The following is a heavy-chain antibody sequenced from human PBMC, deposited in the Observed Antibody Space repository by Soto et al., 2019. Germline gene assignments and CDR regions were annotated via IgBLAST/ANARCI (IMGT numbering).Heavy chain of an antibody. V-gene: IGHV4-34*01. CDR2: INHSGST. CDR1: GGSFSGYY. J-gene: IGHJ6*02. CDR3: ARDVVVVPAASYYYYYYGMDV. D-gene: IGHD2-2*01. Sequence: KSSETLSLTCAVYGGSFSGYYWSWIRQPPGRGLEWIGEINHSGSTNYNPSLKSRVTTSVDTSKNQFSLKLSSVTAADTAVYYCARDVVVVPAASYYYYYYGMDVWGQGTTVTVSS.